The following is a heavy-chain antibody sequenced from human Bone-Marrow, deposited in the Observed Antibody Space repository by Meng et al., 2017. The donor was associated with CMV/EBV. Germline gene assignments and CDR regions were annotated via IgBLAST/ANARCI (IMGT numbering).Heavy chain of an antibody. Sequence: GGSLRLSCAASGFTFSSYEMNWVRQAPGKGLEWVSYISSSGSTIYYADSVKGRFTISRDNAKNSLYLQMNSLRAEDTAVYYCARIELYRYYYGMDVWGQGTTVTVSS. D-gene: IGHD2-15*01. J-gene: IGHJ6*02. CDR2: ISSSGSTI. V-gene: IGHV3-48*03. CDR3: ARIELYRYYYGMDV. CDR1: GFTFSSYE.